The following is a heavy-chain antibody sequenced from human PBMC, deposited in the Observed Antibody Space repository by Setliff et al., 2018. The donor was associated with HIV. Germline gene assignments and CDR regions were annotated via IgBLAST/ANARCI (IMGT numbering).Heavy chain of an antibody. Sequence: LSLTCTVSGDSVSSRSYYWSWIRQPPGKGLEWIGYIYYSGSTNYNPSLKSRVTISVDTSKNHFSLKLRSVTAADTAVYYCAQLGMVDGFDYWGQGTLVTVSS. V-gene: IGHV4-61*03. D-gene: IGHD1-1*01. J-gene: IGHJ4*02. CDR2: IYYSGST. CDR1: GDSVSSRSYY. CDR3: AQLGMVDGFDY.